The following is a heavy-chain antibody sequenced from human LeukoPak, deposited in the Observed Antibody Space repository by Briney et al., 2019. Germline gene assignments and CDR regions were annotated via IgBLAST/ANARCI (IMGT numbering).Heavy chain of an antibody. CDR1: GYTFTSYD. V-gene: IGHV1-8*03. CDR2: MNPISGHT. Sequence: ASVKVSCKASGYTFTSYDINWVRQATGQGLEWMGWMNPISGHTGSAQKFQGRVTITRDTSISTAYMELSSLRSEDTAVYYCARNVAGTGDFDYWGQGTLVTVSS. J-gene: IGHJ4*02. CDR3: ARNVAGTGDFDY. D-gene: IGHD6-19*01.